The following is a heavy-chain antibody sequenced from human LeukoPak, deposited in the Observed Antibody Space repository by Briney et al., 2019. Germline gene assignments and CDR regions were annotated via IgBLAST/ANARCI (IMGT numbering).Heavy chain of an antibody. V-gene: IGHV1-46*01. CDR2: INPSGGST. CDR3: ARSPPYYYDSSGYSFY. D-gene: IGHD3-22*01. Sequence: ASVKVSCKASGYTFTGYYMHWVRQAPGQGLEWMGIINPSGGSTSYAQKFQGRVTMTRDTSTSTVYMELSSLRSEDTAVYYCARSPPYYYDSSGYSFYWGQGTLVTVSS. CDR1: GYTFTGYY. J-gene: IGHJ4*02.